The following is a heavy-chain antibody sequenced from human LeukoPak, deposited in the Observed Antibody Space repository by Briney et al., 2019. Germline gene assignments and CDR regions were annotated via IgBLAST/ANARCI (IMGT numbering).Heavy chain of an antibody. J-gene: IGHJ4*02. D-gene: IGHD3-3*01. V-gene: IGHV3-66*02. CDR3: AVQYDFWSALYKYFFDY. CDR1: GFTVSDKY. CDR2: TYMGGTT. Sequence: GGSLRLSCAASGFTVSDKYMSWIRQAPGKGLEWVSVTYMGGTTYYADSVKGRFTISRDSSKNTLYLQMNSLRAEDTAVYYCAVQYDFWSALYKYFFDYWGQGTLVSVSS.